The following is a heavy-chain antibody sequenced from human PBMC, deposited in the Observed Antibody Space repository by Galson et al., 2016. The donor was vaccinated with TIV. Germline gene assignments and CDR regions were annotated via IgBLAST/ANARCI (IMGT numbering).Heavy chain of an antibody. Sequence: SLRLSCAASGFTFGDYGMSWVRQVPGKGMEWVSGINWNGGKTSYADSVKGRFTISRDNAKNSLYLQMNSLRGEDTALYYCAREGIVGRDYFYFYMDAWGKGTTVTVSS. D-gene: IGHD3-22*01. CDR3: AREGIVGRDYFYFYMDA. CDR2: INWNGGKT. J-gene: IGHJ6*03. V-gene: IGHV3-20*04. CDR1: GFTFGDYG.